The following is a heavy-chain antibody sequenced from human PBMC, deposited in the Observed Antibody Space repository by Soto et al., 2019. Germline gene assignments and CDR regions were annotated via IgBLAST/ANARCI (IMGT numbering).Heavy chain of an antibody. Sequence: QVHLQESGPGLVKPSETVSLTCTIGASSISLYYWGWVRQPPGKGLEWIGSIYHSGSSYYNPSLKSRVSLSLETSRGQLSLNLTSVTAADTAVYYCAIEDDAAGMDVWGQGTTVIVSS. CDR3: AIEDDAAGMDV. V-gene: IGHV4-38-2*02. D-gene: IGHD1-1*01. J-gene: IGHJ6*02. CDR1: ASSISLYY. CDR2: IYHSGSS.